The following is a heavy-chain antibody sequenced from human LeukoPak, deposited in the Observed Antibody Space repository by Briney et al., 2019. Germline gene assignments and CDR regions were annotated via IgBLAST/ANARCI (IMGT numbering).Heavy chain of an antibody. D-gene: IGHD4-17*01. CDR2: FDPGDGET. J-gene: IGHJ4*02. V-gene: IGHV1-24*01. CDR3: ATLTDYDEKGGSVDY. CDR1: GFIFTKYG. Sequence: RRASVKVSCKASGFIFTKYGISWVRQAPGQGLEWMGGFDPGDGETIYAQKFQGRVTMTEDTSTDTAYMELSSLRSEDTAVYYCATLTDYDEKGGSVDYWGQGTLVTVSS.